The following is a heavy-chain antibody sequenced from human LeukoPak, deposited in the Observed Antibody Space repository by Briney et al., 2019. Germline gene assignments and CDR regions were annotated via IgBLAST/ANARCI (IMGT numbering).Heavy chain of an antibody. D-gene: IGHD6-19*01. V-gene: IGHV3-30*03. CDR1: GFTFSSYG. J-gene: IGHJ5*02. CDR2: ISYDGSNK. Sequence: GGSLRLSCAASGFTFSSYGMHWVRQAPGKGLEWVAVISYDGSNKYYADSVKGRFTISRDNSKNTLYLQMNSLRAEDTAVYYCARAGSDIYSSPTPWGQGTLVTVSS. CDR3: ARAGSDIYSSPTP.